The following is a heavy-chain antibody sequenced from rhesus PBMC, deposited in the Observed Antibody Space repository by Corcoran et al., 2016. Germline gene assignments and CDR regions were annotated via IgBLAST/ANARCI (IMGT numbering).Heavy chain of an antibody. V-gene: IGHV3-16*01. D-gene: IGHD1-1*01. CDR1: GFTFRNYW. Sequence: EVQLVESGGGLVQPGGSLRLSCAASGFTFRNYWMSWVRPAPGKGLDWVSRIKNKAESGTATYDESVKGRFTIAREDSKNTLYLQMNSLKTEDTAVYYCARDMERFDVWGPGVLVTVSS. CDR2: IKNKAESGTA. CDR3: ARDMERFDV. J-gene: IGHJ5-1*01.